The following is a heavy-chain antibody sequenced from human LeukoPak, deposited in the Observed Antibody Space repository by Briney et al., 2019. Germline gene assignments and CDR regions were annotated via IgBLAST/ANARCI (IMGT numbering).Heavy chain of an antibody. D-gene: IGHD6-13*01. Sequence: SETLSLTCTVSGGSINFYYWSWIRQPAGKGLEWIGRIYSTGSTNYSPSLKSRVTMSVDKSKNQFSLNLSSVTAADTAVYYCARGIADPYSFDSWGQGALVTVSS. J-gene: IGHJ4*02. V-gene: IGHV4-4*07. CDR1: GGSINFYY. CDR2: IYSTGST. CDR3: ARGIADPYSFDS.